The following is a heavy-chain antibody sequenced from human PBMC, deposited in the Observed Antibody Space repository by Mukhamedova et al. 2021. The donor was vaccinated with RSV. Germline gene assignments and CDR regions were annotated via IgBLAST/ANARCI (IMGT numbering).Heavy chain of an antibody. Sequence: MHWVRQAPGKGLEWVAVISRDGSDRFYADSVKGRLTISRDNFENTLYLQMNSLRSEDTGVYFCARDKVVGSAGYMDVLGKGTT. D-gene: IGHD3-22*01. CDR3: ARDKVVGSAGYMDV. CDR2: ISRDGSDR. V-gene: IGHV3-30*04. J-gene: IGHJ6*03.